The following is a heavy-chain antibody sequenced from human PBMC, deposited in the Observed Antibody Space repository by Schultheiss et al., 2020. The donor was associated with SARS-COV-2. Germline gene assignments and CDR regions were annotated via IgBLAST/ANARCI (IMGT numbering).Heavy chain of an antibody. D-gene: IGHD3-22*01. J-gene: IGHJ6*02. CDR3: ASGPNYYDSSGYKPGSYYGMDV. V-gene: IGHV4-59*01. CDR2: IYYGGSTKS. CDR1: GDAISTYY. Sequence: SETLSLTCSVSGDAISTYYWSWIRQPPGKGLEWIGYIYYGGSTKSNYNPSLKSRVTISVDTSKNQFSLKLTSVTSADTAVYYCASGPNYYDSSGYKPGSYYGMDVWGQGTTVTVSS.